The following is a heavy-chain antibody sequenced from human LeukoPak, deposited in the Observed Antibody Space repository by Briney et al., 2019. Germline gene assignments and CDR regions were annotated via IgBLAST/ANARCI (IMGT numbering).Heavy chain of an antibody. CDR2: IYYSGST. CDR1: GGSFSSGSYY. Sequence: SETLSLTCTVPGGSFSSGSYYWSWIRQPPGKGLEWIGYIYYSGSTNYNPSLKSRVTISVDTSKNQFSLKLSSVTAADTAVYYCARAYGDYAKPYFDYWGQGTLVTVSS. V-gene: IGHV4-61*01. D-gene: IGHD4-17*01. J-gene: IGHJ4*02. CDR3: ARAYGDYAKPYFDY.